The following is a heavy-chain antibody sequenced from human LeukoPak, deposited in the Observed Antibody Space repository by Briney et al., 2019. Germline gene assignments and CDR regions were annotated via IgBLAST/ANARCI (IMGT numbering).Heavy chain of an antibody. CDR3: AKESLLLWFGELAY. V-gene: IGHV3-30*02. D-gene: IGHD3-10*01. Sequence: GGSLRLSCAASGFTFSSYGMHWVRQAPGKGLEWVAFIRYDGSNKYYADSVKGRFTMSRDNSKNTLYLQMNSLRAEDTAVYYCAKESLLLWFGELAYWGQGTLVTVSS. CDR2: IRYDGSNK. CDR1: GFTFSSYG. J-gene: IGHJ4*02.